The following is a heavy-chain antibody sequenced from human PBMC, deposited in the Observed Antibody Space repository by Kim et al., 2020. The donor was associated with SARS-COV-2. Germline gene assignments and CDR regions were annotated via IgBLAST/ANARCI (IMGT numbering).Heavy chain of an antibody. V-gene: IGHV4-39*01. CDR3: AEMDSSGYYGVDY. Sequence: SETLSLTCTVSGGSISSSSYYWGWIRQPPGKGLEWIGSIYYSGSTYYNPSLKSRVTISVDTSKNQFSLKLSSVTAADTAVYYCAEMDSSGYYGVDYWGQG. J-gene: IGHJ4*02. D-gene: IGHD3-22*01. CDR2: IYYSGST. CDR1: GGSISSSSYY.